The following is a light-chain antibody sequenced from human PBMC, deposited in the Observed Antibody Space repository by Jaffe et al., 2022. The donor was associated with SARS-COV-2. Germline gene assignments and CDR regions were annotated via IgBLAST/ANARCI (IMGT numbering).Light chain of an antibody. V-gene: IGKV3-20*01. Sequence: EIVLTQSPDTLSLSPGERATLSCRASQSVSSTHLAWYQQKPGQAPRLLIYGASSRATGIPDRFSGSGSGTDFTLTISRLEPEDFAVYYCQHYGSTTMYTFGQGTKLEIK. J-gene: IGKJ2*01. CDR1: QSVSSTH. CDR2: GAS. CDR3: QHYGSTTMYT.